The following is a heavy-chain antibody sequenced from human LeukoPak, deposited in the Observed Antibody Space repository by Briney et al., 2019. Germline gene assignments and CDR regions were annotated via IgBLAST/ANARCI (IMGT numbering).Heavy chain of an antibody. J-gene: IGHJ4*02. Sequence: SQTLSLTCTVSGGSISSGSYYWSWIRQPAGKGLEWIGRIYTSGSTNYNPSLKSRVTISVGTSKNQFSLKLSSVTAADTAVYYCAREVTGEVDYWGQGTLVTVSS. CDR2: IYTSGST. V-gene: IGHV4-61*02. CDR3: AREVTGEVDY. CDR1: GGSISSGSYY. D-gene: IGHD7-27*01.